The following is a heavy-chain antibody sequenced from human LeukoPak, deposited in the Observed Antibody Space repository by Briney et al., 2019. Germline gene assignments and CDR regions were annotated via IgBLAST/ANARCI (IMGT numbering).Heavy chain of an antibody. V-gene: IGHV1-69*01. CDR1: GGTFSSYA. CDR3: ASAYYYDSSGPLRLVRYYFDY. J-gene: IGHJ4*02. D-gene: IGHD3-22*01. CDR2: IIPIFGTA. Sequence: GSSVKVSCKASGGTFSSYAISWVRQAPGQGLEWMEGIIPIFGTANYAQKFQGRVTITADESTSTAYMELSSLRSEDTAVYYCASAYYYDSSGPLRLVRYYFDYWGQGTLVTVSS.